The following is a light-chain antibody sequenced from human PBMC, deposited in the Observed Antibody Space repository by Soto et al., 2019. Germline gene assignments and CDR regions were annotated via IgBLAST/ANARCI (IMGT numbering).Light chain of an antibody. V-gene: IGLV1-47*02. Sequence: QSVLTQPPLASGTPGQRVTISCSGSSSNIGSNYVYWYQQLPGTAPKLLIYSNNQRPSGVPDRFSGSKSGTSASLAISGLQSEDEADYYCATWDDSLKEVFGGGTKLTVL. J-gene: IGLJ2*01. CDR2: SNN. CDR3: ATWDDSLKEV. CDR1: SSNIGSNY.